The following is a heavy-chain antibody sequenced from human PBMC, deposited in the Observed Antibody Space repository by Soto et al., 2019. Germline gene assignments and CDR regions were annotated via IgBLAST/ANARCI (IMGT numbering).Heavy chain of an antibody. V-gene: IGHV4-59*08. CDR1: ADYISNYY. D-gene: IGHD6-13*01. CDR2: IYYSGST. Sequence: SETLSLTCTFSADYISNYYWCWIRQPTGKGLEWIGYIYYSGSTHYNPSLKSRVTISVDTSKNQFSLKLSSVTAADTAVYYCARHLWVGSSWYLGALDIWGQGTMVTVSS. CDR3: ARHLWVGSSWYLGALDI. J-gene: IGHJ3*02.